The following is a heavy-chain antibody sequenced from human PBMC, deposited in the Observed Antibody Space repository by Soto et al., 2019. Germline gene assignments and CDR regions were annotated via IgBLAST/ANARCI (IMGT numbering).Heavy chain of an antibody. CDR1: GGTFSSYA. CDR2: IIPIFGTA. D-gene: IGHD5-18*01. CDR3: ARVDTAMASFDY. V-gene: IGHV1-69*01. J-gene: IGHJ4*02. Sequence: SVKVSFKASGGTFSSYAISWVRQAPGQGLEWMGGIIPIFGTANYAQKFQGRVTITADESTSTAYMELSSLRSEDTAVYYCARVDTAMASFDYWGQGTLVTFSS.